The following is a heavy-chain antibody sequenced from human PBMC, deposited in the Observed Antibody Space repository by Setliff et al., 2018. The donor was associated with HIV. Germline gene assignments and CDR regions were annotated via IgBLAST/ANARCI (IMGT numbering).Heavy chain of an antibody. CDR3: ARGLRGVIKGRYYYMDV. Sequence: ASVKVSCKASGGTFSRYTISWVRQAPGQGLEWMGGIIPIFGTTNYAQKFQGRVTVTRDTSTSTAYMELSSLRSEDTAVYYCARGLRGVIKGRYYYMDVWGKGTTVTVSS. CDR1: GGTFSRYT. D-gene: IGHD3-10*01. V-gene: IGHV1-69*05. J-gene: IGHJ6*03. CDR2: IIPIFGTT.